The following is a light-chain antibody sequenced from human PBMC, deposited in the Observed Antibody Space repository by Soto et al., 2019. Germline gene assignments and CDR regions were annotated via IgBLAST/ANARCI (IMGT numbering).Light chain of an antibody. V-gene: IGLV2-8*01. Sequence: QSALTQPPSASGSPGQSVTMSCSGTSSDVGGYDYVSWYQQNPGKAPKLMIYEVSKRPSGVPDRFFGSKSGNTASLTVSGLQAEHEADYYCSSYAGSSNFVVFRGGTKLTVL. CDR3: SSYAGSSNFVV. CDR1: SSDVGGYDY. J-gene: IGLJ2*01. CDR2: EVS.